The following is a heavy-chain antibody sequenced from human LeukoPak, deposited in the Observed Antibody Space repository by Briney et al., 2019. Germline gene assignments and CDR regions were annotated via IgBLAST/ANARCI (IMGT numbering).Heavy chain of an antibody. V-gene: IGHV3-21*01. Sequence: PGGSLRLSCAASGFNLNSYMLNWVCQAPGKGLEWVSSISSTGSYIHYADSVKGRFTISRDNPGNVVYLQMDSLRAEDTAVYYCTRVAQSGPTGWFDPWGQGTLVTVSS. CDR1: GFNLNSYM. D-gene: IGHD3-10*01. J-gene: IGHJ5*02. CDR2: ISSTGSYI. CDR3: TRVAQSGPTGWFDP.